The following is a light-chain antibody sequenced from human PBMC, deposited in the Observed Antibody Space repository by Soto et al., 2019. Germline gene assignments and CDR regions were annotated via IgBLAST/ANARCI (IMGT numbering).Light chain of an antibody. J-gene: IGKJ1*01. CDR1: QSVGSN. V-gene: IGKV3-15*01. CDR3: QQYNDWPRA. Sequence: ETVLTQSPGTLSVSPGGRATLSCRASQSVGSNLAWYQQRPGQPPRLLIYGASTRATDIPARFSGRGSGTELTLTISSLQSEDFAIYYCQQYNDWPRAFGQGTKVEIK. CDR2: GAS.